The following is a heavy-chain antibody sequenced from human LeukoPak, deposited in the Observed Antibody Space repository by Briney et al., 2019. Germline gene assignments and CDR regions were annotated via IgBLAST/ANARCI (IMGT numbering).Heavy chain of an antibody. CDR1: GFTFSSYS. CDR3: ARDHHRRLYDSQARDTFDI. J-gene: IGHJ3*02. CDR2: ISSSSTM. V-gene: IGHV3-48*01. D-gene: IGHD3-22*01. Sequence: GGSLRLSCVASGFTFSSYSMNWVRQAPGKGLEWVSYISSSSTMYYADSVKGRFSISRDNAKNSLYLQMNSLRAEDTAVYYCARDHHRRLYDSQARDTFDIWGQGTMVTVSS.